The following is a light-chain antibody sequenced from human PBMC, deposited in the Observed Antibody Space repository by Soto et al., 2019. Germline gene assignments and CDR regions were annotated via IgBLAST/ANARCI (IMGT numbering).Light chain of an antibody. CDR1: TGAVTSGHY. CDR3: LLSYSGTRV. J-gene: IGLJ2*01. V-gene: IGLV7-46*01. Sequence: QAVVTQEPSLTVSPGGTVTLTCGSSTGAVTSGHYPYWFQQKPGQTPRTLIYDTSDKHSWTPARFSGSLLGGKAALTLSCAQPEDEAEFYCLLSYSGTRVFGGGTKLTVL. CDR2: DTS.